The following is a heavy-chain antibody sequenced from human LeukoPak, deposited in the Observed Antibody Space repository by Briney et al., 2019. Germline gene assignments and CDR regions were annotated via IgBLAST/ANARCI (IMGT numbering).Heavy chain of an antibody. Sequence: GGSLRLSCAASGFTFSNYWMHWVRHGPGKGLVWVSRINSDGSSTSYADSVKGRFTISRDNAQNTLYLQMNSLRVEDTAVYYCVRGQYELYNWGQGTLATVSS. CDR1: GFTFSNYW. D-gene: IGHD2-2*01. V-gene: IGHV3-74*01. CDR2: INSDGSST. CDR3: VRGQYELYN. J-gene: IGHJ4*02.